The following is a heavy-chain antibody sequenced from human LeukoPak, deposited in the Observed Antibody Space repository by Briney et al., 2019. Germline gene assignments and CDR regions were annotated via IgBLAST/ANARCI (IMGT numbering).Heavy chain of an antibody. J-gene: IGHJ4*02. CDR1: GGSISSYY. CDR2: IYYSGST. V-gene: IGHV4-59*01. Sequence: SETLSLTCIVSGGSISSYYWSWIRQPPGKGLEWIGYIYYSGSTNYNPSLKSRVTISVDTSKNQFSLKLSSVTAADTAVYYCARGSDGVEYSSFFDYWGQGTLVTVSS. D-gene: IGHD6-6*01. CDR3: ARGSDGVEYSSFFDY.